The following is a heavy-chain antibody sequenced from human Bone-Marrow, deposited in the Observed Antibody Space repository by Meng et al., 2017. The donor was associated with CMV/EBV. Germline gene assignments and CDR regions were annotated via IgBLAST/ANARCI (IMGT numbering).Heavy chain of an antibody. V-gene: IGHV1-46*01. CDR1: GYTFTTYY. D-gene: IGHD1-26*01. J-gene: IGHJ4*02. CDR2: IHPSDGGT. CDR3: ARDNSGFDC. Sequence: GGSLRLSCKGSGYTFTTYYMHWVRQAPGQGLEWMGVIHPSDGGTTYAQKFQGRVTMTRDTSTSTIYMELSSLRSEDTAVYYCARDNSGFDCWGQGTRVTGSS.